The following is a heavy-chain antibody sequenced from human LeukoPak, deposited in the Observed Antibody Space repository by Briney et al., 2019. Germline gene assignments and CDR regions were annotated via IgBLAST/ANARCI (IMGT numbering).Heavy chain of an antibody. Sequence: GGSLRLSCAASGFTFGTYSMNWVRQAPGKGLEWVAGISSSSRYMYYADSLMGRFTISRDNAKNSLYLQMSSLRAEDTAVYYCASPRARESSTYYEGYFHYWGQGTLVTVSS. V-gene: IGHV3-21*01. CDR2: ISSSSRYM. CDR1: GFTFGTYS. J-gene: IGHJ4*02. D-gene: IGHD3-22*01. CDR3: ASPRARESSTYYEGYFHY.